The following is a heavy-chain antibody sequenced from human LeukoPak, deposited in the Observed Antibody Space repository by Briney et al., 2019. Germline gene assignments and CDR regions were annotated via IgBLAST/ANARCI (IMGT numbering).Heavy chain of an antibody. J-gene: IGHJ6*04. Sequence: SSETLSLTCAVYGGSFSGYYWSWIRQPPGKGLEWIGEINHSGSTNYNPSLKSRVTISVDTSKNQFSLKLSSVTAADTAVYYCARGNPITMVRGVIITCGMDVWGKGTTVTVSS. V-gene: IGHV4-34*01. D-gene: IGHD3-10*01. CDR3: ARGNPITMVRGVIITCGMDV. CDR1: GGSFSGYY. CDR2: INHSGST.